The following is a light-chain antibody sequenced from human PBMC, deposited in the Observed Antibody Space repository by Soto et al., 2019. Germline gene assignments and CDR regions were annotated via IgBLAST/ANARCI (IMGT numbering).Light chain of an antibody. CDR2: EVT. V-gene: IGLV2-23*02. CDR3: CSYAGSRTFT. J-gene: IGLJ2*01. CDR1: GSDIGANNL. Sequence: QSALTHPASVSWSPGQSITISCAGGGSDIGANNLVSWYQQHPGTVPRLLIFEVTKRPTGISSRFSGSKSGNTASLTISGLRAEDEADYHCCSYAGSRTFTFGGGTQLTVL.